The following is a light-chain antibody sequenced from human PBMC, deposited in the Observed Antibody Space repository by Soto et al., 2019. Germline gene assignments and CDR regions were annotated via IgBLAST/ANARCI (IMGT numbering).Light chain of an antibody. CDR3: QQYGSSPYT. J-gene: IGKJ2*01. V-gene: IGKV3-20*01. CDR2: STS. CDR1: QGVSSSD. Sequence: VLTQSPGTLALSPGERATFSCRASQGVSSSDLAWYQHKPGQAPRRLIYSTSSRAPGSPDRFSGSGSGTDFTLSISRLEPEDFAVYYCQQYGSSPYTFGQGTKLEIK.